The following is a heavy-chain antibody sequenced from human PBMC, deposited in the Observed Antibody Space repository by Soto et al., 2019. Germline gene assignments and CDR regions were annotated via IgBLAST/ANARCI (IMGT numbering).Heavy chain of an antibody. V-gene: IGHV3-74*01. CDR2: IIGDVCTT. D-gene: IGHD3-10*01. CDR1: GFTFSTYW. CDR3: ARGVLRSYWFVP. J-gene: IGHJ5*02. Sequence: EVQLVDSGGGLVQHGGSLTLSCAASGFTFSTYWMHWDHQPPGKGLVWVSRIIGDVCTTNYAASVKSRFTTSRDNAKNLLYLQVGGLRAEDTAVYYWARGVLRSYWFVPWGQGTLVTVSS.